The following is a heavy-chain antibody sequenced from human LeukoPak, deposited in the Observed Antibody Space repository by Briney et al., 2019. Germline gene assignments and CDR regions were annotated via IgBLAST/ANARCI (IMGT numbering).Heavy chain of an antibody. V-gene: IGHV4-39*01. CDR2: IHYSGST. Sequence: PSETLSLTCTVSGGSISKISYYWGWIRQPPGKGLEWIGNIHYSGSTFYNPSLKSRVNISVDTSKTEFSLKLTSVTAADTAVYYCAKSGGYGLIDYWGQGTLVTVSS. CDR1: GGSISKISYY. CDR3: AKSGGYGLIDY. J-gene: IGHJ4*02. D-gene: IGHD1-26*01.